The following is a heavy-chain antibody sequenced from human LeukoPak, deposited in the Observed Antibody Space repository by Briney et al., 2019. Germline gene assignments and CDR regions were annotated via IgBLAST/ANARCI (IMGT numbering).Heavy chain of an antibody. J-gene: IGHJ4*02. CDR1: GFSITTYY. Sequence: SXXLSLTCTVSGFSITTYYWSWLRQSPGNGLEWIGQIHSSGSTTYNPSLKSRVTISVDTSKNLFSLYLSSVTAADTAVYYCARDIREVGESHYFDYWGQGTLVTVTS. CDR3: ARDIREVGESHYFDY. CDR2: IHSSGST. V-gene: IGHV4-59*01. D-gene: IGHD1-26*01.